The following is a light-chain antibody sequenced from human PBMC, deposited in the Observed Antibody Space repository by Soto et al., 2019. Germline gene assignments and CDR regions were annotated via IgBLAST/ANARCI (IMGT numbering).Light chain of an antibody. CDR3: QQYGGSHRT. V-gene: IGKV3-20*01. J-gene: IGKJ1*01. CDR2: GVS. Sequence: EIVLTQSPDTLSLSPGERATLSCRTSQSVSSNYLAWYQQKPGQAPRLLIYGVSSRATGIPDRFSGSGSGTDFTLTISRLEPEDLAVYYCQQYGGSHRTFGQGTKVEIK. CDR1: QSVSSNY.